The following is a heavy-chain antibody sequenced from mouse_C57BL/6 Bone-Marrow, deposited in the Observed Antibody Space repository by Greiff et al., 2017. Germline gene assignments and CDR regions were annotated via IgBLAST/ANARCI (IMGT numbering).Heavy chain of an antibody. CDR3: AIPIDEGYYWFAY. Sequence: VQLQQSGAELVKPGASVKMSCKASGYTFTTYSIDWMKQSHGKSLEWIGNFYPYNDDTKYNEKFKGKATLTVEKSSSTAYVELSRLTSDESAVYYCAIPIDEGYYWFAYWGQGTLVTVSA. D-gene: IGHD2-3*01. CDR2: FYPYNDDT. CDR1: GYTFTTYS. J-gene: IGHJ3*01. V-gene: IGHV1-47*01.